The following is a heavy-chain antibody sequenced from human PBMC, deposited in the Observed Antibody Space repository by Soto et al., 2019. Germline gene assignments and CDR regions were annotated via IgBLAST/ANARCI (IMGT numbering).Heavy chain of an antibody. V-gene: IGHV1-18*01. D-gene: IGHD6-6*01. CDR1: GYTFTSYG. CDR3: AGDFSSSGWFDP. Sequence: QVQLVQSGAEVKKPGASVKVSCKASGYTFTSYGISWVRQAPGQGLEWMGWISAYNGNTNYAQKLQGRVTITTDTSTSTDYMELRSLRSDDTAVYYCAGDFSSSGWFDPWGQGTLVTFSS. J-gene: IGHJ5*02. CDR2: ISAYNGNT.